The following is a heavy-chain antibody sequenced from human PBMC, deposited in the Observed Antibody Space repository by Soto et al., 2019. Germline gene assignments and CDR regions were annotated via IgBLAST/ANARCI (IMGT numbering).Heavy chain of an antibody. CDR2: IYPGDSDT. D-gene: IGHD1-26*01. CDR1: GYIFTSYW. CDR3: ATCIVGATGNWFDP. V-gene: IGHV5-51*01. Sequence: VESLKISCKGSGYIFTSYWICCFLQMPVKGLEWMGIIYPGDSDTRYSPSFQGQVTISADKSISTAYLQWSSLKASDTAMYYCATCIVGATGNWFDPWGQGTLVTVSS. J-gene: IGHJ5*02.